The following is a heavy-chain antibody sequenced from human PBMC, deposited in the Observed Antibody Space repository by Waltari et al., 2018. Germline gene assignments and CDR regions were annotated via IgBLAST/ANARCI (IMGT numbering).Heavy chain of an antibody. CDR1: GGSISSSSYY. J-gene: IGHJ4*02. CDR2: IYYSGST. Sequence: QLQLQESGPGLVKPSETLSLTCTVSGGSISSSSYYWGWIRQPPGKGLEWIGSIYYSGSTYYNPSLKSRVTISVDTSKNQFSLKLSSVTAADTAVYYCARRPTRIAVAGDYWGQGTLVTVSS. D-gene: IGHD6-19*01. CDR3: ARRPTRIAVAGDY. V-gene: IGHV4-39*01.